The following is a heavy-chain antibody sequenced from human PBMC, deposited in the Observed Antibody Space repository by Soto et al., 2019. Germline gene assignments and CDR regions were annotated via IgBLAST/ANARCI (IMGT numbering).Heavy chain of an antibody. V-gene: IGHV4-39*01. D-gene: IGHD3-22*01. J-gene: IGHJ6*02. CDR3: AGGDYYHSSGYYFYYYTMDV. Sequence: QLHLQESGPGLVKPSETLSLTCTVSGGSISSSSYYWGWIRQPPGKGLEWIGNVYYGGSTYYNTSLKSRVTISVETSKSQFSLKLSSVTAADTAVYYCAGGDYYHSSGYYFYYYTMDVWGQGTTVTVSS. CDR2: VYYGGST. CDR1: GGSISSSSYY.